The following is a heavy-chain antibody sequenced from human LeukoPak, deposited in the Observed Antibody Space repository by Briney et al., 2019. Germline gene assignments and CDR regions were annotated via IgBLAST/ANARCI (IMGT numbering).Heavy chain of an antibody. Sequence: RPGGSLRLSCAASGFTFSSYSMNWVRQAPGKGLEWVSSISSSSSYIYYADSVKGRFTISRDNAKNSLYLQMNSLRAEDTAVYYCARGTATLNYYYYMDVWGKGTTVTVSS. J-gene: IGHJ6*03. D-gene: IGHD2-15*01. CDR3: ARGTATLNYYYYMDV. CDR1: GFTFSSYS. CDR2: ISSSSSYI. V-gene: IGHV3-21*01.